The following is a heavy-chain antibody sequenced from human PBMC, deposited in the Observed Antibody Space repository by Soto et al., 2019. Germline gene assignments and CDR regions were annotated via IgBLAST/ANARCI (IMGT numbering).Heavy chain of an antibody. CDR2: FWYDASAQ. CDR1: GFTFTSYS. CDR3: VFGSWNQYFFDH. V-gene: IGHV3-33*08. D-gene: IGHD6-13*01. Sequence: GGSLRLSCTTSGFTFTSYSMHWVRQAPGKGLEWVATFWYDASAQRYADSVKGRFTISRDPSRGTLYLLMDSLRTDDMAVYYCVFGSWNQYFFDHWGEEMAVTVSS. J-gene: IGHJ4*02.